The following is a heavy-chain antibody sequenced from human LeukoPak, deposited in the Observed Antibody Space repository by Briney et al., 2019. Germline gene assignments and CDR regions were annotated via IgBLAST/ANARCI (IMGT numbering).Heavy chain of an antibody. CDR3: ASWGGYYYDSSGYGKDAFDI. V-gene: IGHV1-46*01. D-gene: IGHD3-22*01. CDR2: INPSGGST. Sequence: GASVKVSCKASGYTFTSYDINWVRQAPGQGLEWMGIINPSGGSTSYAQKFQGRVTMTRDMSTSTVYMELSSLRSEDTAVYYCASWGGYYYDSSGYGKDAFDIWGQGTMVTVSS. CDR1: GYTFTSYD. J-gene: IGHJ3*02.